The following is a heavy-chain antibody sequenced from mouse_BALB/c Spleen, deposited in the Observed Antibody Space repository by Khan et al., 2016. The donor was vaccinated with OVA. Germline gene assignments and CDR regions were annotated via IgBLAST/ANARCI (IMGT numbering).Heavy chain of an antibody. D-gene: IGHD2-4*01. V-gene: IGHV3-2*02. CDR1: GYSITSDYA. CDR2: ISYSGST. CDR3: ARDYDYHYYAMDY. J-gene: IGHJ4*01. Sequence: EVQLQESGPGLVKPSQSLSLTCTVTGYSITSDYAWNWIRQFPGNKLEWMGYISYSGSTSYNPSLKSRISITRDTSKNQFFLPLNSVTTEDTATYYCARDYDYHYYAMDYWGQGTSVTVSS.